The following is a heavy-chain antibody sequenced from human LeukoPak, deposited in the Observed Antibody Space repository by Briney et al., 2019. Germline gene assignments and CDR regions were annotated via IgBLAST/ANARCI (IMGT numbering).Heavy chain of an antibody. CDR1: GYTFTSYG. CDR3: ARKPIVDTALNWFDP. CDR2: MNPNSGNA. D-gene: IGHD5-18*01. J-gene: IGHJ5*02. Sequence: GASVKVSCKASGYTFTSYGINWVRQATGQGLEWMGWMNPNSGNAGYAQKFLGRVTMTRNTSISTAYMELSSLRSGDTAVYYCARKPIVDTALNWFDPWGQGTLVTVSS. V-gene: IGHV1-8*01.